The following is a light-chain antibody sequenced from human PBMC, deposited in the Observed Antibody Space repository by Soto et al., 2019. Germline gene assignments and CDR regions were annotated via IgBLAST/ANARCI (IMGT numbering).Light chain of an antibody. J-gene: IGLJ3*02. CDR1: SSNIGSDY. Sequence: QPVLTQTPSPSGTPGQRVTISCSGSSSNIGSDYVYWYQQLPGTAPKLLIYSNDQRTSGVPDRFSGSKSGSSAYLAISGLRSEDEADYYCAAWDDSLGGPVFGGGTKVTVL. CDR3: AAWDDSLGGPV. CDR2: SND. V-gene: IGLV1-47*02.